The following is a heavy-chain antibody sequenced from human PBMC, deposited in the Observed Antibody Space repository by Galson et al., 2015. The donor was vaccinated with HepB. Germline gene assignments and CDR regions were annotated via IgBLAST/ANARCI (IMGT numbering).Heavy chain of an antibody. CDR1: DGSISSYY. D-gene: IGHD3-3*01. CDR2: IYNSGST. V-gene: IGHV4-59*01. J-gene: IGHJ6*03. Sequence: ETLSLTCTVSDGSISSYYWSWIRQPPGKALEWIGYIYNSGSTNYNPSLKSRVTISVDTSKNQFSLKLSSVTAADTAVYYCARIPAGFWSGYYTDYYYMDVWGKGTTVTVSS. CDR3: ARIPAGFWSGYYTDYYYMDV.